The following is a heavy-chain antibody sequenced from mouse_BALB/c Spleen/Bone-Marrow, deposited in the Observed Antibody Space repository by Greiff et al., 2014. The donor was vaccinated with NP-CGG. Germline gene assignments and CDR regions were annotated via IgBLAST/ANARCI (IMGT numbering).Heavy chain of an antibody. D-gene: IGHD2-1*01. J-gene: IGHJ3*01. CDR1: GYAFTNYL. CDR2: INPGSGGT. Sequence: QVQLKESGAELVRPGTSVKGSCKATGYAFTNYLIEGVKQRPGQGLEWIGVINPGSGGTNYNEKFKGKATLTADKSSSTAYMQLSSLTSDDSAVYFCARRDGNYAWFAYWGQGTLVTVSA. CDR3: ARRDGNYAWFAY. V-gene: IGHV1-54*03.